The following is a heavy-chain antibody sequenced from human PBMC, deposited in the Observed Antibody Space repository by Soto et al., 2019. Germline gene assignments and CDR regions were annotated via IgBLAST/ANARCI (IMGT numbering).Heavy chain of an antibody. CDR3: ARDRNIVVVPAAIADY. CDR1: GFTFSSYG. V-gene: IGHV3-33*01. D-gene: IGHD2-2*01. Sequence: QVQLVESGGGVVQPGRSLRLSCAASGFTFSSYGMHWVRQAPGKGLEWVVVIWYDGIKKHYADSVKGRFTISRDNSKNTLYLEMNSLRVEDTAVYYCARDRNIVVVPAAIADYWGQGTLVTVSS. J-gene: IGHJ4*02. CDR2: IWYDGIKK.